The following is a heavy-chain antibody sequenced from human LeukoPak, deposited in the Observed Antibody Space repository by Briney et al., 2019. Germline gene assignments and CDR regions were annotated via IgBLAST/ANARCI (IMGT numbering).Heavy chain of an antibody. Sequence: PGGSLRLSCAASGFTFSSFWMTWVRQAPGKGLEWVANIKEDGSQKYYVDSVKGRFTISRDNSKNTLYLQMNSLRAEDTAVYYCAKASVTTMGMYYFDYWGQGTLVTVSS. D-gene: IGHD4-17*01. V-gene: IGHV3-7*03. CDR1: GFTFSSFW. J-gene: IGHJ4*02. CDR2: IKEDGSQK. CDR3: AKASVTTMGMYYFDY.